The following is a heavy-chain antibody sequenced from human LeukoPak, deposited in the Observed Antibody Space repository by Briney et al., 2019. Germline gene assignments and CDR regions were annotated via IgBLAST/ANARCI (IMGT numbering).Heavy chain of an antibody. CDR1: GGTFSSYA. J-gene: IGHJ6*03. CDR2: IIPIFGTA. CDR3: ARTNIAARLSYYYMDV. D-gene: IGHD6-6*01. V-gene: IGHV1-69*05. Sequence: SVKVSCKASGGTFSSYAISWVRQAPGQGLEWMGRIIPIFGTANYAQKFQGRVTITTDESTSTAYMELSSLRSEGTAVYYCARTNIAARLSYYYMDVWGKGTTVTVSS.